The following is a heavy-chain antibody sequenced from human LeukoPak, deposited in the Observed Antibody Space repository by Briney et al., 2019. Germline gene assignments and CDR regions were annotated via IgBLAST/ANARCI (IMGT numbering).Heavy chain of an antibody. Sequence: ASETLSLTCAVYGGSFSGYYWSWIRQPPGKGLEWIGEINHSGSTNYNPSLKSRVTISVDTSKNQFSLKLSSVTAADTAVYYCARVRRWLPIAYFDYWGQGTLVTVSS. CDR3: ARVRRWLPIAYFDY. V-gene: IGHV4-34*01. D-gene: IGHD4-17*01. CDR2: INHSGST. J-gene: IGHJ4*02. CDR1: GGSFSGYY.